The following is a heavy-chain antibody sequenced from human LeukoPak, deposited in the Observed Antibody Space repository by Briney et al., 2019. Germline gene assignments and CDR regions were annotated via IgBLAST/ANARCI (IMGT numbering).Heavy chain of an antibody. Sequence: QTGGSLRLSCAASGFTVSSNYMSWVRQAPGKGLEWVSVIYSGGSTYYADSVKGRFTISRDNSKNTLYLQMNCLRAEDTAVYYCARDRRYGSINYGMDVWGQGTTVTVSS. D-gene: IGHD3-9*01. CDR3: ARDRRYGSINYGMDV. J-gene: IGHJ6*02. CDR2: IYSGGST. V-gene: IGHV3-53*01. CDR1: GFTVSSNY.